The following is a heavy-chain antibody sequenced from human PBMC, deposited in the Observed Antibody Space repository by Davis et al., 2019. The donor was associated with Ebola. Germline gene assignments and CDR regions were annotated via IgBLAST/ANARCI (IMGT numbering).Heavy chain of an antibody. CDR1: GFTFSSYS. D-gene: IGHD3/OR15-3a*01. V-gene: IGHV3-48*01. Sequence: GESLKISCAASGFTFSSYSMNWVRQAPGKGLEWVSYISSSSSTIYYADSVKGRFTISRDNAKNSLYLQMNSLRAEDTAVYYCAKRGPRGRWGQGTLVTVSS. CDR3: AKRGPRGR. CDR2: ISSSSSTI. J-gene: IGHJ4*02.